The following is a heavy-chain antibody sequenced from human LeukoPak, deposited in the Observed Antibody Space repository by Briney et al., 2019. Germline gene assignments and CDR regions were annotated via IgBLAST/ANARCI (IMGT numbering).Heavy chain of an antibody. CDR3: ARFRSYNFDY. V-gene: IGHV3-7*05. Sequence: GGSLRLSCAASGFTFSSYWMSWVRQAPGKGLEWVANMNQAGSEKYYVDSVKGRFTISGDNAKNSLYLQMISLRAEDTAVYYCARFRSYNFDYWGQGTLVTVSS. CDR1: GFTFSSYW. J-gene: IGHJ4*02. D-gene: IGHD1-26*01. CDR2: MNQAGSEK.